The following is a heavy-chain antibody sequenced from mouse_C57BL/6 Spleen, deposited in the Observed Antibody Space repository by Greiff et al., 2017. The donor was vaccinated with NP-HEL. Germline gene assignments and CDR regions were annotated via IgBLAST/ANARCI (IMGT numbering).Heavy chain of an antibody. D-gene: IGHD1-1*01. J-gene: IGHJ1*03. V-gene: IGHV3-6*01. CDR1: GYSITSGYY. Sequence: EVKLQESGPGLVKPSQSLSLTCSVTGYSITSGYYWNWIRQFPGNKLEWMGYISYDGSNNYNPSLKNRISITRDTSKNQFFLKLNSVTTEDTATYYCARIPSYYYGSSRRWYFDVWGTGTTVTVSS. CDR2: ISYDGSN. CDR3: ARIPSYYYGSSRRWYFDV.